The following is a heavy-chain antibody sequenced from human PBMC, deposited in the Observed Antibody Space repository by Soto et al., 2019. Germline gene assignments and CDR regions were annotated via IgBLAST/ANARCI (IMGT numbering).Heavy chain of an antibody. CDR1: GYSFTSYW. Sequence: ESLKISCKGSGYSFTSYWISWVRQMPGKGLEWMGRIDPSDSYTNYSPSFQGHVTISADKSISTAYLQWSSLKASDTAMYYCARQYYDFWSGYWHYYYYGMDVWGQGTTVTVSS. J-gene: IGHJ6*02. V-gene: IGHV5-10-1*01. CDR2: IDPSDSYT. D-gene: IGHD3-3*01. CDR3: ARQYYDFWSGYWHYYYYGMDV.